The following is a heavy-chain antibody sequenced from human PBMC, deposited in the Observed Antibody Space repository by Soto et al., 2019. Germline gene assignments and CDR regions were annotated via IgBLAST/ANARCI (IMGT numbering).Heavy chain of an antibody. D-gene: IGHD5-18*01. CDR1: GGSFSGYY. J-gene: IGHJ4*02. CDR2: INHSGST. CDR3: AVVDTAMDFDY. Sequence: PSETLSLTCAVYGGSFSGYYWSWIRQPPGKGLEWIGEINHSGSTNYNPSLKSRVTISVDRSKNQFSLKLSSVTAADTAVYYCAVVDTAMDFDYWGQGTLVTVSS. V-gene: IGHV4-34*01.